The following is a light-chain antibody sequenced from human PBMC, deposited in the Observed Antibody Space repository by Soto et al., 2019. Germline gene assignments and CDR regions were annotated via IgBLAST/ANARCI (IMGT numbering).Light chain of an antibody. CDR1: SSDVGAYDY. CDR3: RSFTTSKTWV. Sequence: QSALTQPASVSGSPGQSITISCTGTSSDVGAYDYVSWYQQHPGKAPKFMLYEVSNRPSGLSDRFSGSKSGNTASLTISGLQVEDEADYYCRSFTTSKTWVFGGGTKLTVL. CDR2: EVS. J-gene: IGLJ3*02. V-gene: IGLV2-14*01.